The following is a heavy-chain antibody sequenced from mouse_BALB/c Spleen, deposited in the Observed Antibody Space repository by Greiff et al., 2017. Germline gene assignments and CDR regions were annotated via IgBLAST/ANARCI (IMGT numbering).Heavy chain of an antibody. CDR2: INPSNGGT. Sequence: QVQLQQSGAELVKPGASVKLSCKASGYTFTSYYMYWVKQRPGQGLEWIGGINPSNGGTNFNEKFKSKATLTVDKSSSTAYMQLSSLTSEDSAVYYCTREGLYGRYAMDYWGQGTSVTVSS. J-gene: IGHJ4*01. V-gene: IGHV1S81*02. CDR1: GYTFTSYY. CDR3: TREGLYGRYAMDY. D-gene: IGHD6-5*01.